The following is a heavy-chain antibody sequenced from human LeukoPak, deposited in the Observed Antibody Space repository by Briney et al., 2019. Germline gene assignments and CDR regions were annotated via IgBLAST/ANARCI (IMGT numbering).Heavy chain of an antibody. Sequence: SETLSLTCTVSGGSISSSSYYWGWIRQTPGKGLEWIGSIYYSGTTYYSPSLKSRVTISVDTSKNQFSLKLSSVTAADTAVYYCASTGASGWYGGDWFDPWGQGTLVTVSS. CDR1: GGSISSSSYY. CDR2: IYYSGTT. D-gene: IGHD6-19*01. J-gene: IGHJ5*01. V-gene: IGHV4-39*07. CDR3: ASTGASGWYGGDWFDP.